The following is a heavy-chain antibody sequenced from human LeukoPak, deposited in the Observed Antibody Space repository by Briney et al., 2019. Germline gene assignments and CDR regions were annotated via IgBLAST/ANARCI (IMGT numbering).Heavy chain of an antibody. Sequence: PSETLSLTCAVYGGSFSGYYWSWIRQPPGKGLEWIGEINHSGSTNYNPSLKSRVTISVDTSKNQFSLKLSSVTAADTAVYYCARRWAYTFDYWGQGTLVTVFS. J-gene: IGHJ4*02. CDR3: ARRWAYTFDY. V-gene: IGHV4-34*01. CDR2: INHSGST. D-gene: IGHD4-23*01. CDR1: GGSFSGYY.